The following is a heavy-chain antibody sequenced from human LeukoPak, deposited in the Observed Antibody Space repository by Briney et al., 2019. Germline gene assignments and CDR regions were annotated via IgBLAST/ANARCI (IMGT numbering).Heavy chain of an antibody. D-gene: IGHD6-13*01. CDR3: ARGGSSSWRRANYYYMDV. CDR2: IYYSGST. Sequence: PSETLSLTCTVSGGSISSSSYYWGWIRQPPGKGLEWIGSIYYSGSTYYNPSLKSRVTISVDTSKNQFSLKLSSVTAADTAVYYCARGGSSSWRRANYYYMDVWGKGTTVTVSS. V-gene: IGHV4-39*07. CDR1: GGSISSSSYY. J-gene: IGHJ6*03.